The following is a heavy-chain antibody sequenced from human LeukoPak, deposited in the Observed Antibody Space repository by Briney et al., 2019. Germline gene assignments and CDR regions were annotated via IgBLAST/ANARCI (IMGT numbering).Heavy chain of an antibody. Sequence: SETLSLTCTVSGGSISSYYWSWIRQPAGKGLEWIGRIYTSGSTNYNPSLKSRVTMSVDTSKNQFSLKLSSVTAADTAVYYCARDPLIAAADPDAFDIWGQGTMVTASS. CDR1: GGSISSYY. D-gene: IGHD6-13*01. J-gene: IGHJ3*02. CDR3: ARDPLIAAADPDAFDI. V-gene: IGHV4-4*07. CDR2: IYTSGST.